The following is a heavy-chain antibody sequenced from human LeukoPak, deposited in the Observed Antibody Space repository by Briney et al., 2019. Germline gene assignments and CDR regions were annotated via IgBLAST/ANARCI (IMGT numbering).Heavy chain of an antibody. CDR3: ARDRYSSSSWVPDAFDI. Sequence: SETLSLTCTVSGGSISSYYGSWIRQPAGKGLERIGRIYTSGSTNYNPSLKSRVTMSVDTSKNQFSLKLSSVTAADTAVYYCARDRYSSSSWVPDAFDIWGQGTMVTVSS. CDR2: IYTSGST. CDR1: GGSISSYY. J-gene: IGHJ3*02. D-gene: IGHD6-6*01. V-gene: IGHV4-4*07.